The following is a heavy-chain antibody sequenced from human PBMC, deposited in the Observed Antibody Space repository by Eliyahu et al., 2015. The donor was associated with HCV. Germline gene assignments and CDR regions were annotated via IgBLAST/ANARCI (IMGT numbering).Heavy chain of an antibody. D-gene: IGHD3-16*02. Sequence: QVQLQESGPGLVEPLETXSLTCTVXLGXIRNFYWSWIRQTPDKGLEWIGYISHIGSTNYNSSLKSRVIISLDTSKSQFSLKLTSMTAADMAVYYCAGTYLSSSVYVLDIWGQGTMVAVSA. CDR1: LGXIRNFY. J-gene: IGHJ3*02. CDR3: AGTYLSSSVYVLDI. V-gene: IGHV4-59*03. CDR2: ISHIGST.